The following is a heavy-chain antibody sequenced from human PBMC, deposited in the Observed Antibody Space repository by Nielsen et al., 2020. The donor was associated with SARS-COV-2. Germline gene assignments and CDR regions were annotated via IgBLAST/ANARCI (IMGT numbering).Heavy chain of an antibody. D-gene: IGHD6-6*01. CDR2: IYWNDDK. CDR3: AHRRGSSNLLRSENYFDY. J-gene: IGHJ4*02. CDR1: GFSLSTSGVG. Sequence: SGPTLVKPTQTLTLTCTFSGFSLSTSGVGVGWIRQPPGKALEWLALIYWNDDKRYSPSLKSRLTITKDTSKNQVVLTMTNMDPVDTATYYCAHRRGSSNLLRSENYFDYWGQGTLVTVSS. V-gene: IGHV2-5*01.